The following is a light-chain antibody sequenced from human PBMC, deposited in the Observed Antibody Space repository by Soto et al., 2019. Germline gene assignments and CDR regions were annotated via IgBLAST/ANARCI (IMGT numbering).Light chain of an antibody. CDR1: RSVTNNY. Sequence: IVFCPAPGDRSFFAGERGPPPLPASRSVTNNYLAWHQQKPGQTPRLLIYGASSRATGIPDRFSGSGSGTDFTLTISRLEPEDFAVYYCQQHGSSPITFGQGTRLEI. CDR2: GAS. V-gene: IGKV3-20*01. J-gene: IGKJ5*01. CDR3: QQHGSSPIT.